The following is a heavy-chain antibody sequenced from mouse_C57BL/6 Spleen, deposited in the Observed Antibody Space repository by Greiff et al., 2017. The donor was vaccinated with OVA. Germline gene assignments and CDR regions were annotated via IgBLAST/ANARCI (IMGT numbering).Heavy chain of an antibody. D-gene: IGHD1-1*01. Sequence: QVQLQQSGAELVRPGTSVKVSCKASGYAFTNYLIEWVKQRPGQGLEWIGVINPGSGGTNYNEKFKGKATLTADKSSSPAYMQLSSLTSEDSAVYFCARDGDYYGSSYRFAYWGQGTLVTVSA. V-gene: IGHV1-54*01. J-gene: IGHJ3*01. CDR3: ARDGDYYGSSYRFAY. CDR1: GYAFTNYL. CDR2: INPGSGGT.